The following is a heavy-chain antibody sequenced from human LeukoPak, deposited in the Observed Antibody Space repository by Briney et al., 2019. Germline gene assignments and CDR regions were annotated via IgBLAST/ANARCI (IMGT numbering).Heavy chain of an antibody. CDR2: MNSDGSTT. V-gene: IGHV3-74*01. CDR1: GFTFSRDW. CDR3: VRALMGTSDH. D-gene: IGHD7-27*01. Sequence: PGGSLRLSCAASGFTFSRDWMHWVHQAPGKGLVWVSRMNSDGSTTNYADSVKGRFTISRDNAKNTLYLQMNSLRAEDTAVYYCVRALMGTSDHWGQGSLVTVSS. J-gene: IGHJ4*02.